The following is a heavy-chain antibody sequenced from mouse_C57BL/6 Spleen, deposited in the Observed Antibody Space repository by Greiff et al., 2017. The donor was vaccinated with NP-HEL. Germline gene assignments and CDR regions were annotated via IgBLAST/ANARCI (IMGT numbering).Heavy chain of an antibody. Sequence: QVHVKQSGAELVKPGASVKISCKASGYAFSSYWMNWVKQRPGKGLEWIGQIYPGDGDTNYNGKFKGKATLTADKSSSTAYMQLSSLTSEDSAVYFCARGTTGAYWGQGTLVTVSA. D-gene: IGHD1-1*01. J-gene: IGHJ3*01. CDR2: IYPGDGDT. CDR3: ARGTTGAY. V-gene: IGHV1-80*01. CDR1: GYAFSSYW.